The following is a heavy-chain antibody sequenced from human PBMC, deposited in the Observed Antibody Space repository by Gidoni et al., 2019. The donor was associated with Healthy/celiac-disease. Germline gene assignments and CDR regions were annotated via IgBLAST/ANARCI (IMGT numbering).Heavy chain of an antibody. Sequence: EVQLVESGGGLIQPGGSLRLSCAASGFTVSSNYMGWVRQAPGKGREWVSVIYSGGSTYYEDSVKGRFTISIDNSKNTLYLQMNSLRAEDTAVYYCVKGSGWMSYFDYWGQGTLVTVSS. CDR3: VKGSGWMSYFDY. J-gene: IGHJ4*02. V-gene: IGHV3-53*01. CDR2: IYSGGST. D-gene: IGHD6-19*01. CDR1: GFTVSSNY.